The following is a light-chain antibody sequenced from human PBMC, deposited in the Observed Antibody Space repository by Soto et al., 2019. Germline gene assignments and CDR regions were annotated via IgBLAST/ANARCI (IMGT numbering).Light chain of an antibody. CDR2: LGS. CDR1: QSLLHSNGYNY. V-gene: IGKV2-28*01. J-gene: IGKJ5*01. CDR3: LQDAQDPIT. Sequence: DIVITQSPLSLPVTPGEPASISCSSSQSLLHSNGYNYLDWYLQKPGQSPQLLIYLGSNRASGVPDRFSGSGSGTDFTLKISRVEAEDIGVYYCLQDAQDPITFGQGTRLEIK.